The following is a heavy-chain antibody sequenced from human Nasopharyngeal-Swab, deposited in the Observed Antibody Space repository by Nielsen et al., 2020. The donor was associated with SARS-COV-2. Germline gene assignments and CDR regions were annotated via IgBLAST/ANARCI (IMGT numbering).Heavy chain of an antibody. J-gene: IGHJ6*03. Sequence: VRQAPGKGLEWVGRIRNKANSYTTEYAASVKGRFTISRDDSKNSLYLQMNSLKTEDTAVYYCARDGVAGTDYYYMDVWGKGTTVTVSS. D-gene: IGHD6-19*01. CDR3: ARDGVAGTDYYYMDV. CDR2: IRNKANSYTT. V-gene: IGHV3-72*01.